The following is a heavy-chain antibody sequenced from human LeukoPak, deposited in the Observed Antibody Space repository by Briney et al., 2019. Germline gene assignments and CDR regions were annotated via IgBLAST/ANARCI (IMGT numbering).Heavy chain of an antibody. CDR3: ARGRDGYNDFGYFDY. V-gene: IGHV1-2*02. CDR1: GYTFTGYY. D-gene: IGHD5-24*01. CDR2: INPNSGGT. J-gene: IGHJ4*02. Sequence: ASVTVSCKASGYTFTGYYMHWVRQAPGQGLEWMGWINPNSGGTNYAQKFQGRVTMTRDTSISTAYMELSRLRPDDTAVYYCARGRDGYNDFGYFDYWGQGTLVTVSS.